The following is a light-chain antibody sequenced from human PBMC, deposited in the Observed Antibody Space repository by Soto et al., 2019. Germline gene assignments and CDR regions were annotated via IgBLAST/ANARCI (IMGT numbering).Light chain of an antibody. CDR1: QSVIHNY. Sequence: EIVVAHSPCTLALSPVGRATRSCGASQSVIHNYLAWYQQKPGQAPRLLIYGASTRATGIPDRFSGSGSGTDFTLTISRLEPEDFAVYYCHQYGSSPRTFGPGTKV. J-gene: IGKJ1*01. V-gene: IGKV3-20*01. CDR2: GAS. CDR3: HQYGSSPRT.